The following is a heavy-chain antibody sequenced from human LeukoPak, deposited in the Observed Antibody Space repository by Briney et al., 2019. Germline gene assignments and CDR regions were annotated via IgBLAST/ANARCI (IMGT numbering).Heavy chain of an antibody. J-gene: IGHJ4*02. CDR2: IIPILGIA. CDR1: GGTFSSYA. D-gene: IGHD4-17*01. CDR3: ARDYGDYPGNFDY. Sequence: GASVKVSCKASGGTFSSYAISWVRQAPGQGLEWMGRIIPILGIANYAQKFQGRVTITADKSTSTAYMELSSLRSEDTAVYYCARDYGDYPGNFDYWGQGTLVTVSS. V-gene: IGHV1-69*04.